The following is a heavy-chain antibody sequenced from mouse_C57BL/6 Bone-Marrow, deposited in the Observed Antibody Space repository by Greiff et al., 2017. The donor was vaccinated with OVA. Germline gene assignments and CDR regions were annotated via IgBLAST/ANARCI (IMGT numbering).Heavy chain of an antibody. CDR2: ISSGGSYT. Sequence: EVNVVESGGDLVKPGGSLKLSCAASGFTFSSYGMSWVRQTPDRRLEWVATISSGGSYTYYPDSVKGRFTISRDNAKNTLYLQMSSLKSEDTAMYYCARQRLGMGDYWGQGTTLTVSS. D-gene: IGHD4-1*01. V-gene: IGHV5-6*01. CDR1: GFTFSSYG. J-gene: IGHJ2*01. CDR3: ARQRLGMGDY.